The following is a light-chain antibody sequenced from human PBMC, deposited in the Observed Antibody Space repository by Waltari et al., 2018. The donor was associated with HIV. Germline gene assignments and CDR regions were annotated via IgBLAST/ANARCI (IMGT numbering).Light chain of an antibody. Sequence: QSALTQPASVSGSPGQSITISCTGTSSDVGGYNYVSWYQQHPGKAPKLMLYDVSNRLSCVSNRFSGSKSGNTASLTISGLQAEDEADYYSSSYTSSSVVFGGGTKLTVL. V-gene: IGLV2-14*03. CDR3: SSYTSSSVV. J-gene: IGLJ2*01. CDR2: DVS. CDR1: SSDVGGYNY.